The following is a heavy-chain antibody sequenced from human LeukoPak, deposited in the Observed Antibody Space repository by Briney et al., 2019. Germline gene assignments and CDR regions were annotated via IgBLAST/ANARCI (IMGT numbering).Heavy chain of an antibody. V-gene: IGHV1-2*02. D-gene: IGHD3-10*01. CDR2: INPNSGGT. J-gene: IGHJ5*02. CDR3: ARTMVRGVTTPYNWFDP. CDR1: GYTFTGYY. Sequence: ASVKVSCKASGYTFTGYYMHWVRQAPGQGLEWMGWINPNSGGTNYAQKFQGRVTTTRDTSIGTAYMELSRLRSDDTAVYYCARTMVRGVTTPYNWFDPWSQGTLVTVSS.